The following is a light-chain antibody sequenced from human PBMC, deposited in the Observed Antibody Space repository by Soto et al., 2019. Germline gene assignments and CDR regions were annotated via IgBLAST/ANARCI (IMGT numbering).Light chain of an antibody. Sequence: QSVLTQPRSVSGSPGQSVTISCAGTSSDVGGYNYVSWYQQYPSKAPKLMISDVSKRPSGVPDRFSGSKSGNTASLTISGLQAEDEADYYCCSYAGTYTPVVFGGGTKLTVL. CDR3: CSYAGTYTPVV. CDR1: SSDVGGYNY. J-gene: IGLJ2*01. V-gene: IGLV2-11*01. CDR2: DVS.